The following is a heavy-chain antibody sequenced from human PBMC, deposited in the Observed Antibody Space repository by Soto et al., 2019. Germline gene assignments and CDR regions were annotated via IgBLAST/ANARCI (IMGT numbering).Heavy chain of an antibody. V-gene: IGHV3-30*18. D-gene: IGHD6-19*01. Sequence: QVQLVESGGGVVQPGRSLRLSCAASGFTFSSYGMHWVRQAPGKGLEWVAVISYDGSNKYYADSVKGRFTISRDNSKNTLYLQMNGLRAGGTAVYYCAKEQGIAVAGTVYFQHWGQGSLVTVSS. CDR3: AKEQGIAVAGTVYFQH. CDR2: ISYDGSNK. J-gene: IGHJ1*01. CDR1: GFTFSSYG.